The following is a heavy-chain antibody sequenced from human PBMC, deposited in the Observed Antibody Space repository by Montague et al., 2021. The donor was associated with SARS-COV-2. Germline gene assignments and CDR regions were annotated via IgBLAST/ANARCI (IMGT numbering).Heavy chain of an antibody. CDR1: GGSFSGYY. V-gene: IGHV4-34*01. D-gene: IGHD3-3*01. Sequence: SETLSLTCVVYGGSFSGYYWSWIIQQPGKGLEWIGEINHSGSTNYNPSLKSRVTIPVDTSKKQFSPRLNSVTAADTAVYYCARSGGYSFGALDYWGQGTLVTVSS. CDR2: INHSGST. J-gene: IGHJ4*02. CDR3: ARSGGYSFGALDY.